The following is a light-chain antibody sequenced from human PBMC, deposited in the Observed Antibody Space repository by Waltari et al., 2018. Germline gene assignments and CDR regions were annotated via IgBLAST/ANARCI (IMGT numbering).Light chain of an antibody. J-gene: IGKJ1*01. Sequence: EVVLTQSPAPLSLSPGVRVALSCTASQTFTNSLAWYQHKPGQAPRLLIYDASKRATGIPARFSGTGSATDFTLTISSLEPDDFAVYYCQHRGNWPSPSWTFGQGTKVEI. CDR3: QHRGNWPSPSWT. CDR2: DAS. CDR1: QTFTNS. V-gene: IGKV3-11*01.